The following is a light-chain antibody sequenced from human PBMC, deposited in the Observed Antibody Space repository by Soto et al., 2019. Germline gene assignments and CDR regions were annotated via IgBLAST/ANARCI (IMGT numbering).Light chain of an antibody. CDR3: SSYAGSNTWV. CDR2: EVN. Sequence: QSALTQPPSASGSPGQSVTISCTGTSSDVGGYSFVSWYQHHPGKAPKLMIYEVNKRPSGVPDRFSGSKSGNTASLTVSGLQAEDEADYYCSSYAGSNTWVFGAGTKLTVL. CDR1: SSDVGGYSF. J-gene: IGLJ3*02. V-gene: IGLV2-8*01.